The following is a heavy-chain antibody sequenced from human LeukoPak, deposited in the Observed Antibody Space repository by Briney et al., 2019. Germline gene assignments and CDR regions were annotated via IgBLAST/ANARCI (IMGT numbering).Heavy chain of an antibody. D-gene: IGHD3-22*01. CDR3: ARDLKYYDSSGFDY. V-gene: IGHV3-21*01. CDR2: ISSSSSYI. CDR1: GFTFSSYS. J-gene: IGHJ4*02. Sequence: PGGSLRLSCAASGFTFSSYSMNWVRQAPGKGLEWVSSISSSSSYIYYADSVKGRFTISRDNAKNSLYLQMNSLRAEDTAVYYCARDLKYYDSSGFDYWGQGTLVTVSS.